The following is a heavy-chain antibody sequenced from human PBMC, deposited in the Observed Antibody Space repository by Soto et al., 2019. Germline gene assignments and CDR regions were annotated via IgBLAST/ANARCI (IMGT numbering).Heavy chain of an antibody. J-gene: IGHJ4*02. CDR2: INTYNGLT. CDR3: AKSPRGEMSTD. CDR1: CYTFINYH. Sequence: QVQLVQSGGEVKKPGASVTVSCKASCYTFINYHITWVRQAPGQGLEWMAWINTYNGLTDYAQRLQGSVTMNRDTSTSTAYVALRNLGSDDTAVYFCAKSPRGEMSTDWGQGTLVTVSS. D-gene: IGHD3-10*01. V-gene: IGHV1-18*01.